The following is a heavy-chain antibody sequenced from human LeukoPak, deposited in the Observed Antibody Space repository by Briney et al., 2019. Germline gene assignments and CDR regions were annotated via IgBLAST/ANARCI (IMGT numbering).Heavy chain of an antibody. CDR3: ARDRVPAYCGGDCPSYWFDP. Sequence: PSETLSLTCTVSGGSISSSSYYWGWIRQPPGKGLEWIGSIYYSGSTYYNPSLKSRVTISVDTSKNQFSLKLSSVTAADTAVYYCARDRVPAYCGGDCPSYWFDPWGQGTLVTVSS. D-gene: IGHD2-21*02. V-gene: IGHV4-39*07. CDR1: GGSISSSSYY. J-gene: IGHJ5*02. CDR2: IYYSGST.